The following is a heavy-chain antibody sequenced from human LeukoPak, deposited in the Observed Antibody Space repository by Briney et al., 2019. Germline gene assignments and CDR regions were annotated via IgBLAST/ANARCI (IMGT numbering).Heavy chain of an antibody. V-gene: IGHV1-58*01. CDR3: AADPYCSGGSCYSQH. J-gene: IGHJ1*01. Sequence: SVKVSCKASGFTFTSSAVQWVRQARGHRLKWIRWIVVGSGNTNYAQKFQERVTITRDMSTSTAYMELSSLRSEDTAVYYCAADPYCSGGSCYSQHWGQGTLVTVSS. D-gene: IGHD2-15*01. CDR1: GFTFTSSA. CDR2: IVVGSGNT.